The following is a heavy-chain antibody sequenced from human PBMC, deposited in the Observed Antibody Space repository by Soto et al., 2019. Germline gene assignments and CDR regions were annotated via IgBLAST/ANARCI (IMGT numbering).Heavy chain of an antibody. J-gene: IGHJ4*02. Sequence: EVQLLESGGGLVQPGGSLRLSCAASGFTFSSYAMSWVRQAPGKGLEWVSSISGNGGSTNYADSVKGRFTISRDNSKKTLYLQMNSLRAEETAIYYCAKDRGGYCTSTTCYGGGSFDYWGQGTLVTVSS. V-gene: IGHV3-23*01. CDR1: GFTFSSYA. D-gene: IGHD2-2*01. CDR2: ISGNGGST. CDR3: AKDRGGYCTSTTCYGGGSFDY.